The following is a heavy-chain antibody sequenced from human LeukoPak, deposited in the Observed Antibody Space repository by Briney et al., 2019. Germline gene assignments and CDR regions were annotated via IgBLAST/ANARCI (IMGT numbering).Heavy chain of an antibody. CDR2: INPSGSST. CDR3: ARMNWFDP. V-gene: IGHV1-46*01. CDR1: GYSFTSHN. J-gene: IGHJ5*02. Sequence: GASVKVSCKAPGYSFTSHNMHWVRQAPGQGLEWMGIINPSGSSTSYAEKFQGRITMTRDTSTSTVYMELSSLRSEDTAVYYCARMNWFDPWGQETRVTVSS.